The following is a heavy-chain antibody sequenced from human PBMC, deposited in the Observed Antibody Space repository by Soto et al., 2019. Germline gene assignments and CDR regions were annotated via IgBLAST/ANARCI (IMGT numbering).Heavy chain of an antibody. CDR3: ITDPYYDFWSGYHFDY. CDR2: IKNKTDGGIT. D-gene: IGHD3-3*01. V-gene: IGHV3-15*01. Sequence: GRSLRLSCAASGFSFSKAWMSWVRLTPGKGLEWVGRIKNKTDGGITDYPAPVRDRFTISRDDSRSTLYLQMNSLKTEDTAVYYCITDPYYDFWSGYHFDYWGQGTLVTVSS. CDR1: GFSFSKAW. J-gene: IGHJ4*02.